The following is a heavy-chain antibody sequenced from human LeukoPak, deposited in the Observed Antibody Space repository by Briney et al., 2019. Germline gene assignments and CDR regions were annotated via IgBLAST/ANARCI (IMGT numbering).Heavy chain of an antibody. V-gene: IGHV5-51*01. D-gene: IGHD2-15*01. CDR3: ARLSGGSP. CDR1: GYSFTDSW. J-gene: IGHJ5*02. Sequence: GGSLNISCQASGYSFTDSWIGWVREMPGKGLEWMGTIFPADSDARYSPSFQRQVTISVHKAINTVYLHWSSLKASDTAMYYCARLSGGSPWGQGTLVTVSS. CDR2: IFPADSDA.